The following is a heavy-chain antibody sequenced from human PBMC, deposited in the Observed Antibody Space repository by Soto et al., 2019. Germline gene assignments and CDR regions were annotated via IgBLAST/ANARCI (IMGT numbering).Heavy chain of an antibody. D-gene: IGHD2-2*01. Sequence: QVQLVQSGAEVKKPGASVKVSCKASGYDFSSYGISWVRKAPGQGLGWMGWISASNGNRDYAQQFQGRVTMTSDTSRTTAYMELRSLRSDDTAVYYCVRDPQRNDYWGQGTLVNVSS. CDR3: VRDPQRNDY. CDR2: ISASNGNR. V-gene: IGHV1-18*04. CDR1: GYDFSSYG. J-gene: IGHJ4*02.